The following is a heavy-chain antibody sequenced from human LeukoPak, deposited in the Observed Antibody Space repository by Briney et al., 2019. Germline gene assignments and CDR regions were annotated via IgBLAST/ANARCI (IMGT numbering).Heavy chain of an antibody. J-gene: IGHJ4*02. CDR1: GFTFSNFA. D-gene: IGHD3-10*01. CDR2: ISYDGSIK. V-gene: IGHV3-30*04. Sequence: GGSLRLSCAASGFTFSNFAMHWVRQAPGKGLEWVAVISYDGSIKYYADSVKGRFTISRDNSKNTLYLQMNSLRAEDTAVYYCARDQYRITMVRGVNYWGQGTLVTVSS. CDR3: ARDQYRITMVRGVNY.